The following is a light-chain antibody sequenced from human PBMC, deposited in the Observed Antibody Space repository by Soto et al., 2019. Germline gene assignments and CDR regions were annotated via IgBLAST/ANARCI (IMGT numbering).Light chain of an antibody. J-gene: IGLJ1*01. V-gene: IGLV2-14*03. Sequence: QSVLTRPASVSGSPGQSITISCTGTSSDIGDSNYVSWYQQHPGKAPKLVIYDVSNRPSGVSNRFSGSKSANTASLTISGLQAEDEADYYCSSFRSSSTSYVFGTGTKSPS. CDR2: DVS. CDR1: SSDIGDSNY. CDR3: SSFRSSSTSYV.